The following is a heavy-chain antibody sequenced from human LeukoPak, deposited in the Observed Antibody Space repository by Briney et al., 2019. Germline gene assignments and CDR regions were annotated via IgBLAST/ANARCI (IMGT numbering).Heavy chain of an antibody. CDR3: ARGGSSFGSYRYFDL. CDR2: ISYSGST. J-gene: IGHJ2*01. Sequence: SETLSLTCTVPGGSVSSGSYSWSWIRQPPGQGLEWIGYISYSGSTNYNASLKSRVTISVDTSKNQFSLMLSSVTAADTAVYYCARGGSSFGSYRYFDLWGRGTLVTVSS. D-gene: IGHD5-18*01. CDR1: GGSVSSGSYS. V-gene: IGHV4-61*01.